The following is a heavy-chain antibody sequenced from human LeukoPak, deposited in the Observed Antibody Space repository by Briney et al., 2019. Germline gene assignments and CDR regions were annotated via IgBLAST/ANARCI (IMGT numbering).Heavy chain of an antibody. V-gene: IGHV1-69*13. D-gene: IGHD5-18*01. CDR1: GGTFSSYA. J-gene: IGHJ6*02. Sequence: SVKVSCKASGGTFSSYAISWVRQAPGQGLEWMGGIIPIFGTANYAQKFQGRVTITADEFTSTAYMELSSLRSEDTAVYYCASSRGYSYGPGGGMDVWGQGTTVTVSS. CDR2: IIPIFGTA. CDR3: ASSRGYSYGPGGGMDV.